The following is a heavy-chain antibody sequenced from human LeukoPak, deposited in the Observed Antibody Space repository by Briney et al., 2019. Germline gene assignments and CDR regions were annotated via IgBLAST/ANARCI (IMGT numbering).Heavy chain of an antibody. V-gene: IGHV6-1*01. CDR1: GDIISSNSAA. J-gene: IGHJ4*02. Sequence: SQTLSLTCAVSGDIISSNSAAWNWIRQSPSRGVEWLVRTYYRSKWYNDYAVSVKSRITINPDTSKNQFSLQLNSVTPEDTAVYYCARDGHYGDFLVDYWGQGTLVTVSS. CDR3: ARDGHYGDFLVDY. D-gene: IGHD4-17*01. CDR2: TYYRSKWYN.